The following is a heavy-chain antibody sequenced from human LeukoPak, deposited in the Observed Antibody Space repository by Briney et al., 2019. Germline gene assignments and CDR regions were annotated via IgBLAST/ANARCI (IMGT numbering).Heavy chain of an antibody. CDR1: GGSFSGYY. Sequence: SETLSLTCAVYGGSFSGYYWSWIRQPPGKGLEWIGEINHSGSTNYNPSLKSRVIISVDTSKNQFSLKLSSVTAADTAVYYCARDQRWLPRGFDYWGQGTLVTVSS. CDR3: ARDQRWLPRGFDY. D-gene: IGHD6-19*01. J-gene: IGHJ4*02. CDR2: INHSGST. V-gene: IGHV4-34*01.